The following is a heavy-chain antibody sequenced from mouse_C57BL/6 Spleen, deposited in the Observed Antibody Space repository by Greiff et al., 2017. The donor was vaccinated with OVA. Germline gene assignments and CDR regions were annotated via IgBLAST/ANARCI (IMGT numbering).Heavy chain of an antibody. CDR3: ARGDYDRGFAY. Sequence: DVQLVESGGGLVKPGGSLKLSCAASGFTFSDYGMHWVRQAPEKGLEWVAYISSGSSTIYYADTVKGRFTISRDNAKNTLFLQMTSLRSEDTAMYYCARGDYDRGFAYWGQGTLVTVSA. D-gene: IGHD2-4*01. V-gene: IGHV5-17*01. J-gene: IGHJ3*01. CDR2: ISSGSSTI. CDR1: GFTFSDYG.